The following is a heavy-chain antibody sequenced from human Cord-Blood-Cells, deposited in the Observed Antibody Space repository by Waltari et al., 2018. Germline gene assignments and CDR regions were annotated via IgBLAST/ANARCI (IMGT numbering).Heavy chain of an antibody. CDR3: ARWRYGSSWYFDY. J-gene: IGHJ4*02. Sequence: QVQLQQWGAGLLKPSETLSLTCAVYGGSFSGYYWSWIRQPPGKGLEWIGEINHSGSTNYNPSLKSRVTISVDTSKNQFSLKLSSVTAADTAVYYCARWRYGSSWYFDYWGQGTLVTVSS. V-gene: IGHV4-34*01. CDR2: INHSGST. CDR1: GGSFSGYY. D-gene: IGHD6-13*01.